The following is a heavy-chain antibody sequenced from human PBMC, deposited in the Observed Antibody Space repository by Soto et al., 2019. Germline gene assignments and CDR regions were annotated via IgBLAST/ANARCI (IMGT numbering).Heavy chain of an antibody. CDR2: ISSSSSYI. V-gene: IGHV3-21*01. CDR3: ARSLGAAREYYYYYGMDV. CDR1: GFTFSSYS. Sequence: WGSLRLSCAASGFTFSSYSINCFRHSPFKGLEWVSSISSSSSYIYYADSVKGRFTISRDNAKNSLYLQMNSLRAEDTAVYYCARSLGAAREYYYYYGMDVWGQGTTVTVSS. J-gene: IGHJ6*02. D-gene: IGHD6-6*01.